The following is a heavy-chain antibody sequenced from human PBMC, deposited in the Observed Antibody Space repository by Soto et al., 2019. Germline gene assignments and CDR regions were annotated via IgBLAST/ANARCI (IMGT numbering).Heavy chain of an antibody. CDR2: MNPNSGNT. Sequence: QVQLVQSGAEVKKPGASVKVSCKASGYTFTSYDINWVRQATGQGLEWRGWMNPNSGNTGYAQKFQGRVTMTRNTSISSAYMELSSLRSEDTAVYYCARPRINRNWFDPWGQGTLVTVSS. CDR3: ARPRINRNWFDP. D-gene: IGHD2-15*01. J-gene: IGHJ5*02. CDR1: GYTFTSYD. V-gene: IGHV1-8*01.